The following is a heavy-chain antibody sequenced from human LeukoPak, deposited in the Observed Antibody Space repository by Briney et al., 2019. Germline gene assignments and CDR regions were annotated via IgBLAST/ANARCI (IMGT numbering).Heavy chain of an antibody. V-gene: IGHV3-23*01. Sequence: GGSLRLSCSASGFTFRNFAISWVRQAPGKGLEWVSSIGGGDTHYADSVKGRFTISRDDSRSTVDLQMSSLRAEDTAVYYCAKDGQSFNSMYDYFDSWARGPWSPSPQ. D-gene: IGHD2-8*01. CDR1: GFTFRNFA. CDR3: AKDGQSFNSMYDYFDS. J-gene: IGHJ4*02. CDR2: IGGGDT.